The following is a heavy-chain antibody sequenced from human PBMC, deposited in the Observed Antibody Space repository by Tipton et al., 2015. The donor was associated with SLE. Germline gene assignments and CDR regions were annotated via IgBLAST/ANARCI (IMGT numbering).Heavy chain of an antibody. D-gene: IGHD1-14*01. CDR2: IYYSGST. CDR3: ARGKSGFGTRYFQH. CDR1: GGSISSYY. J-gene: IGHJ1*01. Sequence: TLSLTCTVSGGSISSYYWSWIRQPPGKGLEWIGYIYYSGSTNYNPSLKSRVTISVDTSKNQFSLKLSSVTAADTAVYYCARGKSGFGTRYFQHWGQGTLVTVSS. V-gene: IGHV4-59*12.